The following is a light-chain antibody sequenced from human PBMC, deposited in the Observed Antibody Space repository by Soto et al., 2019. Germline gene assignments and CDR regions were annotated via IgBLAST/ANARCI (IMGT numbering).Light chain of an antibody. CDR3: SSYTSSSSYV. V-gene: IGLV2-18*02. CDR2: EAS. J-gene: IGLJ1*01. Sequence: QSVLTQPPSVSGSPGQSVTISCTGTSTVFVTYNRVSWYQQPPGTAPKLIVYEASNRPSGVPDRFSGSKSGNTASLTISGLKAADEADYYCSSYTSSSSYVCGTGTKVTV. CDR1: STVFVTYNR.